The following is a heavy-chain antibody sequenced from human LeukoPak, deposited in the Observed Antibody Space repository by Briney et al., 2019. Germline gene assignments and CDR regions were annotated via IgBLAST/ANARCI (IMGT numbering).Heavy chain of an antibody. Sequence: GGSLRLSCGASGFNFRSYWMSWVRQAPGKGLEWVANINQDGSERYYGDSIKGRFTISRDNAKNSLYLQMHYLGADDTAVYYCARDPAAPFDYWGRGTLVTVSS. CDR2: INQDGSER. J-gene: IGHJ4*02. CDR3: ARDPAAPFDY. V-gene: IGHV3-7*01. CDR1: GFNFRSYW. D-gene: IGHD6-25*01.